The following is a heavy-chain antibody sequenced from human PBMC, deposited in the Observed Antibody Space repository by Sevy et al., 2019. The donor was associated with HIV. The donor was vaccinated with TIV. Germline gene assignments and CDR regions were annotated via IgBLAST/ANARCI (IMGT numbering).Heavy chain of an antibody. V-gene: IGHV4-61*02. CDR3: ARAFRDSSHSFPSYAMVV. Sequence: SETLSLTCTVSGGSISSGSHYWNWIRQPAGKGLEWIGRIYTSGSTNYNPSLKSRVTMSVDTSKNQFSLNLSSVTAADTAVYYCARAFRDSSHSFPSYAMVVWGQGTTVTASS. CDR2: IYTSGST. D-gene: IGHD6-13*01. CDR1: GGSISSGSHY. J-gene: IGHJ6*02.